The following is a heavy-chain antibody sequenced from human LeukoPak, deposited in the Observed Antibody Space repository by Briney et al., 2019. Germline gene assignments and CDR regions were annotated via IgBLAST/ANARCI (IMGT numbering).Heavy chain of an antibody. D-gene: IGHD5-18*01. J-gene: IGHJ5*02. Sequence: GASVKVSCKASGYTFTGYYMHWVRQAPGQGLEWMGGIIPIFGTANYAQKFQGRVTITADESTSTAYMELSSLRSEDTAVYYCARDLDSYGYSGWFDPWGQGTLVTVSS. CDR1: GYTFTGYY. CDR3: ARDLDSYGYSGWFDP. V-gene: IGHV1-69*13. CDR2: IIPIFGTA.